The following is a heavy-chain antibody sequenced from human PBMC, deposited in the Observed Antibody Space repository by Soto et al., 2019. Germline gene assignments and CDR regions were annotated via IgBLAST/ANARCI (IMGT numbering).Heavy chain of an antibody. D-gene: IGHD3-3*02. Sequence: TLSLTCTVSGGSISSGDYYWSWIRQPPGKGLVWIGFIYYSGSTYYNPSLKSRVTISVDTSKNQFSLKLCFVTAADTAVYYCARHFLFRAEASGFDPWGQGTLVTVSS. CDR1: GGSISSGDYY. V-gene: IGHV4-30-4*01. CDR3: ARHFLFRAEASGFDP. CDR2: IYYSGST. J-gene: IGHJ5*02.